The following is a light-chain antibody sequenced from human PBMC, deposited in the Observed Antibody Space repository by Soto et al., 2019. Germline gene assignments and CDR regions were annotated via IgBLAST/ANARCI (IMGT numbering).Light chain of an antibody. CDR3: SSYTSATTYV. Sequence: QSALTQPASVSGSPGQSITISCTGTSSDGGAYNYDSWYQQYPGEAPKVIIYDVSHRPAGVSNRFSGSKSGNTASLTISGLQTQDEADYYCSSYTSATTYVFGTGTKLTVL. V-gene: IGLV2-14*01. CDR1: SSDGGAYNY. CDR2: DVS. J-gene: IGLJ1*01.